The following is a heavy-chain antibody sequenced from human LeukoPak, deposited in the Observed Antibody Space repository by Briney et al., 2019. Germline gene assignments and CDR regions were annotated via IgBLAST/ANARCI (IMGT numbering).Heavy chain of an antibody. CDR3: ARAAFWSGQGLYYYGMDV. CDR2: IYSGGST. CDR1: GFTVSSNY. D-gene: IGHD3-3*01. V-gene: IGHV3-53*01. Sequence: GGSLRLSCAASGFTVSSNYMSWVRQVPGKGLEWVSVIYSGGSTYYADSVKGRFTISRDNSKNTLYLQMNSLRAEDTAVYYCARAAFWSGQGLYYYGMDVWGQGTTVTVSS. J-gene: IGHJ6*02.